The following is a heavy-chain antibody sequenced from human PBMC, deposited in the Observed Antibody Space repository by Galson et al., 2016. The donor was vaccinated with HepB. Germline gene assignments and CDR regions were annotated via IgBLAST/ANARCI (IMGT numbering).Heavy chain of an antibody. Sequence: SETLSLTCTVSGGSISHYYWNWIRQTPGKGLGWIGYIYYSGSTTYNPSLKSRVTISVDTSKNHFSLKLGSVTTADTAVYYCARGLYCSSTNCYTFPFDYWGQGTLVTVSS. CDR1: GGSISHYY. V-gene: IGHV4-59*01. CDR3: ARGLYCSSTNCYTFPFDY. D-gene: IGHD2-2*02. J-gene: IGHJ4*02. CDR2: IYYSGST.